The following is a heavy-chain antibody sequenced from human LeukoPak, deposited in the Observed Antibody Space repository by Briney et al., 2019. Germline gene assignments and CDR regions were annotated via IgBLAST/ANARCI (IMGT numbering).Heavy chain of an antibody. Sequence: GASVKVSCKASGYIFTSYYMHWVRQAPGQGLEWMGIINPSGGSTSYAQKFQGRVTMTRDMSTSTVYMELSSLRSEDTAVYYCARDTPRTYYDFWSGYGYYYYYMDVWGKGTTVTVSS. D-gene: IGHD3-3*01. V-gene: IGHV1-46*01. CDR1: GYIFTSYY. CDR3: ARDTPRTYYDFWSGYGYYYYYMDV. CDR2: INPSGGST. J-gene: IGHJ6*03.